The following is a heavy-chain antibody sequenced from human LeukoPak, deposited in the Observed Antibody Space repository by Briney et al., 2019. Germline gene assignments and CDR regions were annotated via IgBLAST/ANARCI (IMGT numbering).Heavy chain of an antibody. D-gene: IGHD3-22*01. CDR2: IYSDGRT. V-gene: IGHV3-53*01. Sequence: GGSLRLSCAASGFTVSNKYMTWVRQAPGKGLEWVSLIYSDGRTYYADSVKGRCTISRDNSKNTLYLQMNSLRAEDTAVYFCARGLFLSGYLDAFDVWGQGTVVTVSS. CDR3: ARGLFLSGYLDAFDV. CDR1: GFTVSNKY. J-gene: IGHJ3*01.